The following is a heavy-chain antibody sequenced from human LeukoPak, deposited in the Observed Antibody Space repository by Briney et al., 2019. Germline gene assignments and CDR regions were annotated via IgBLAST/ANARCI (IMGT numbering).Heavy chain of an antibody. D-gene: IGHD6-13*01. Sequence: GGSLRLPCAASGFTVSSSHMSWVRQAPGKGLEWVSIIYSGGSTSYADSVKGRFIISRDNSKNTLYLLMNSLRAEDTAVYYCARRSPIAGAGPRRLEDWGQGTLVSVSS. CDR1: GFTVSSSH. V-gene: IGHV3-53*01. J-gene: IGHJ4*02. CDR3: ARRSPIAGAGPRRLED. CDR2: IYSGGST.